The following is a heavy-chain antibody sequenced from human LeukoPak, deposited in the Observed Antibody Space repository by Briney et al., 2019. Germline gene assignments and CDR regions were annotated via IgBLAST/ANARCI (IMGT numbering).Heavy chain of an antibody. CDR2: IYHSGST. CDR3: ARDSPHLYYYYGMDV. Sequence: SGTLSLTCAVSGGSISSSNWWSWVRQPPGKGLEWIGEIYHSGSTNYNPSLKSRVTISVDKSKNQFSLKLSSVTAADTAVYYCARDSPHLYYYYGMDVWGQGTTVTVSS. J-gene: IGHJ6*02. V-gene: IGHV4-4*02. CDR1: GGSISSSNW.